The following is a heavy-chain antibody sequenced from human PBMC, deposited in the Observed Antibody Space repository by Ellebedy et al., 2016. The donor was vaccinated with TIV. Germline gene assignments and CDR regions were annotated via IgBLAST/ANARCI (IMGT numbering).Heavy chain of an antibody. CDR3: ARVDLGLAFDY. V-gene: IGHV3-53*01. CDR2: IYSAGNT. D-gene: IGHD3/OR15-3a*01. Sequence: GESLKISCAVSGFSLSANYMSWVRQAPGKGLEWVSIIYSAGNTYYPDSMKGRFTISRDTSKNTVFLQMNTPRAEDTAVYYCARVDLGLAFDYWGRGTLVTVSS. CDR1: GFSLSANY. J-gene: IGHJ4*02.